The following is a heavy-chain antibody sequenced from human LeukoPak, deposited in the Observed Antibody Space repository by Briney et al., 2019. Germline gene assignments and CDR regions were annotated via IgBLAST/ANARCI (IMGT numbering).Heavy chain of an antibody. V-gene: IGHV1-2*02. CDR1: GYTFTGYY. J-gene: IGHJ4*02. CDR3: ARAPTVVTPYYFDY. Sequence: ASVKLSCKASGYTFTGYYMHWVRQAPGQGLEWMGWINPNSGGTNYAQKFQGRVTMTRDTSISTAYMELSRLRSDDTAVYYCARAPTVVTPYYFDYWGQGTLVTVPS. D-gene: IGHD4-23*01. CDR2: INPNSGGT.